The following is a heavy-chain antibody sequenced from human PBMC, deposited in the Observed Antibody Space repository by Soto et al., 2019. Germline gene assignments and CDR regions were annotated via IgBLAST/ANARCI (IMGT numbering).Heavy chain of an antibody. J-gene: IGHJ4*02. CDR1: GYTFTSYA. CDR3: AREQVYSGYDYGSYFDY. D-gene: IGHD5-12*01. CDR2: INAGNGNT. Sequence: ASVKVSCKASGYTFTSYAMHWVRQAPGQRLEWMGWINAGNGNTKYSQKFQGRVTITRDTSASTAYMELSSLRSEDTAVYYCAREQVYSGYDYGSYFDYWGQGTLVTVSS. V-gene: IGHV1-3*01.